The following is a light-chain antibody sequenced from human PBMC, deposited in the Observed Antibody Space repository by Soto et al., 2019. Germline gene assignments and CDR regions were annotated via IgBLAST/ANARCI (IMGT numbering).Light chain of an antibody. J-gene: IGKJ1*01. CDR1: QTISSW. V-gene: IGKV1-5*03. CDR2: KAS. Sequence: DIQMTQSPSTLSGTVGDRVTITFRASQTISSWLAWYQQKPGKAPKLLIYKASTLKSGVPSRFSGSGSGTEFTLTISSLQPDDFATYYCQQYNTFWTFGQGTKVDIK. CDR3: QQYNTFWT.